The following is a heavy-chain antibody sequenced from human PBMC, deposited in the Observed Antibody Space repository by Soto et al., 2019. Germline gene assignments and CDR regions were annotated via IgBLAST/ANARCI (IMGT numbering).Heavy chain of an antibody. CDR3: ARAPRGVINPRGRDWFDP. J-gene: IGHJ5*02. V-gene: IGHV4-31*03. CDR1: GGSISSGGYY. Sequence: TLSLTCTVSGGSISSGGYYWSGIRQHPGKGLEWIGYIYYSGSTYYNPSLKSRVTISVDTSKNQFSLKLSSVTAADTAVYYCARAPRGVINPRGRDWFDPWGQGTLVTVSS. D-gene: IGHD3-10*01. CDR2: IYYSGST.